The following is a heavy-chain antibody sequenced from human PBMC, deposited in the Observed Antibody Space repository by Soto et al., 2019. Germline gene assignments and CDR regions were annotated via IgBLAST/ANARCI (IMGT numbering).Heavy chain of an antibody. D-gene: IGHD4-4*01. CDR1: GFTFNYYS. J-gene: IGHJ5*01. Sequence: GGSLRLSCASSGFTFNYYSMNLVRLAPGKGLEYIAYISSDSETKHYADSVKGRFTISRDNAKNSLFLQMDSLRADDTAVYYCAKTLYSNYNRDSWGQGTLVTVSS. V-gene: IGHV3-48*01. CDR2: ISSDSETK. CDR3: AKTLYSNYNRDS.